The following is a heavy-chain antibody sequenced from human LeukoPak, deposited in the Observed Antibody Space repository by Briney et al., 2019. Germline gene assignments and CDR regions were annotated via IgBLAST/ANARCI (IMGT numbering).Heavy chain of an antibody. CDR1: GYTFTSYG. V-gene: IGHV1-18*01. J-gene: IGHJ5*02. CDR2: ISAYNGNT. Sequence: ASVKVSCKASGYTFTSYGISWVRQAPGQGLEWMGWISAYNGNTNYAQKLQGRVTMTTDTSTSTAYMELRSLRSDDTAVYYCARDILWFGEFSPNNWFDPWGQGTPVTVSS. D-gene: IGHD3-10*01. CDR3: ARDILWFGEFSPNNWFDP.